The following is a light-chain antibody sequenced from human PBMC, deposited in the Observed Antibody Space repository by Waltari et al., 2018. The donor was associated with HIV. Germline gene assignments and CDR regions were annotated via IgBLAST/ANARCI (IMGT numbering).Light chain of an antibody. CDR1: DTY. CDR3: QAWASDTAV. V-gene: IGLV3-1*01. CDR2: QDV. J-gene: IGLJ2*01. Sequence: DTYTSWYQRKAGQAPVLLIYQDVRRPSGISERFSGSSSGDTATLAIYGAQAGDEADYFCQAWASDTAVFGGGTTLTVL.